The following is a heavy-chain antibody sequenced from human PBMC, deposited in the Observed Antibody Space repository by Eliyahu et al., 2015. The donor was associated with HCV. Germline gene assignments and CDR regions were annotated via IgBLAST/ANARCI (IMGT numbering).Heavy chain of an antibody. V-gene: IGHV4-34*01. CDR3: AKVDVRGVARITYYYGMDV. CDR1: GXSFSXYX. D-gene: IGHD3-10*01. J-gene: IGHJ6*02. CDR2: XNHSGST. Sequence: QVQLQQWGAGLLKPSETLSLTCAVYGXSFSXYXWSWIRQPPGKGLEWIGEXNHSGSTNXNPSLKSRVTMSVDTSNNQFSLKLSSVTAADTTVYYCAKVDVRGVARITYYYGMDVWGQGTTVTVSS.